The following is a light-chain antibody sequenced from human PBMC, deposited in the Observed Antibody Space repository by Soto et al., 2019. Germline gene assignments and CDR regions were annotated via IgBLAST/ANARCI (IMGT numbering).Light chain of an antibody. CDR1: QSVSSTY. J-gene: IGKJ1*01. CDR3: QHFVNSPTLT. Sequence: LEITQSQDPLSWSPCKSPTSPYHSIQSVSSTYLAWYQQKPGQAPRLLIYGASSRATGVPDRFSGGGSGTDFTLTISSLEPEDFAVYYCQHFVNSPTLTFGQGTKVDI. V-gene: IGKV3-20*01. CDR2: GAS.